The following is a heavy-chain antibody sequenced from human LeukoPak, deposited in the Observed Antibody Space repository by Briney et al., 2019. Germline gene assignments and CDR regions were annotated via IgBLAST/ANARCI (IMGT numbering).Heavy chain of an antibody. CDR1: RFIFSSFW. D-gene: IGHD1-1*01. V-gene: IGHV3-7*02. CDR3: ARFWKEYYGMDV. CDR2: IKQDGSEK. J-gene: IGHJ6*02. Sequence: PGGSLRLSCAASRFIFSSFWMSWVRQAPGKGLEWVANIKQDGSEKYYVDSVKGRLTISRDNSKNTLYLQMNSLRGEDTAVYYCARFWKEYYGMDVWGQGTTVTVSS.